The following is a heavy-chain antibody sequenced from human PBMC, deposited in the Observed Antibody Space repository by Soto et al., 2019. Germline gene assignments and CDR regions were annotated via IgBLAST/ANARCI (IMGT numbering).Heavy chain of an antibody. Sequence: ASVKVSGKVSGYTLTELSMHWVRQAPGKGLEWMGGFDPEDGETIYAQKFQGRVTMTEDTSTDTAYMELSSLRSEDTAVYYCATGDSPQWELSLYYFDYWGQGTLVTV. CDR3: ATGDSPQWELSLYYFDY. J-gene: IGHJ4*02. CDR2: FDPEDGET. CDR1: GYTLTELS. D-gene: IGHD1-26*01. V-gene: IGHV1-24*01.